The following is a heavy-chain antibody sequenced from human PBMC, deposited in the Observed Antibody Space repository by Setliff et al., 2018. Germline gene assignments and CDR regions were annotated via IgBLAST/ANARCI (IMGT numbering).Heavy chain of an antibody. J-gene: IGHJ6*03. Sequence: PGGSLRLSCAASGFTFSDYYMSWIRQAPGKGLEWVSFLSSSSNTIYYADSVRGRFTVSRDNAKNSLSLQMNGLRAEDTAVYYCARVLTSASFLYYMDVWGKGTTVTVSS. CDR1: GFTFSDYY. V-gene: IGHV3-11*01. D-gene: IGHD3-10*01. CDR3: ARVLTSASFLYYMDV. CDR2: LSSSSNTI.